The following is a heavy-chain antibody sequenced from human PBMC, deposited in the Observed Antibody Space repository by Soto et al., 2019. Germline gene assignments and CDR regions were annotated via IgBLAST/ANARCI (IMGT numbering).Heavy chain of an antibody. CDR2: IYYSGST. J-gene: IGHJ5*02. CDR1: NGSVSSGSYY. CDR3: ARVGSSSGWFDP. Sequence: SETLSLTCTVSNGSVSSGSYYWNWIRQPPGKGLEWIGYIYYSGSTNYNSSLKSRVTISVDTSKNQFYLNLSSVTAADTAVYYCARVGSSSGWFDPWGQGTLVTVSS. D-gene: IGHD6-6*01. V-gene: IGHV4-61*01.